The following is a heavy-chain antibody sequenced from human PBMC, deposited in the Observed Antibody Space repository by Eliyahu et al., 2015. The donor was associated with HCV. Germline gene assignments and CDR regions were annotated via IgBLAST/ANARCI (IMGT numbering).Heavy chain of an antibody. J-gene: IGHJ5*02. CDR2: IYYSGST. CDR3: ARRYYYDSSGSSNWFDP. V-gene: IGHV4-59*01. D-gene: IGHD3-22*01. Sequence: QVQLQESGPGLVKPSETLSLTCTVSGGSISSYYWSWIRQPPGKGLEWIGYIYYSGSTNYNPSLKSRVTISVDTSKNQFSLKLSSVTAADTAVYYCARRYYYDSSGSSNWFDPWGQGTLVTVSS. CDR1: GGSISSYY.